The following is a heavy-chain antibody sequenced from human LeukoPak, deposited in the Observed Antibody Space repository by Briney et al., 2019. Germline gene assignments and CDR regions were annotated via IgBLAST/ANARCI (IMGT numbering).Heavy chain of an antibody. J-gene: IGHJ4*02. CDR3: ARDHSAVY. V-gene: IGHV3-30-3*01. CDR1: GFTFSSYA. CDR2: ISYDGINK. Sequence: PGGSLRLSCAASGFTFSSYAMHWVRQAPGKGLEWVAVISYDGINKYYADSVKGRFTISRDNSKNTLYLQMNSLRAEDTAVYYCARDHSAVYWGQGTPDTVSS. D-gene: IGHD6-25*01.